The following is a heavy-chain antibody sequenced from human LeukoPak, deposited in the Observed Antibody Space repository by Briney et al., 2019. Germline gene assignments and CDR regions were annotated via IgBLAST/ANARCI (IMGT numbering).Heavy chain of an antibody. V-gene: IGHV3-21*01. J-gene: IGHJ5*02. D-gene: IGHD2-2*01. CDR2: TSTRRSHK. CDR3: AREILEDCTSPSRYGFAP. CDR1: GFTFSTYS. Sequence: AGYLRLSGVGYGFTFSTYSMNCVSQAPGKGLEWVSSTSTRRSHKYHADYVKGRFTISRDNAHNSLFLQMNSVRAEDTARYYCAREILEDCTSPSRYGFAPWGEGTLVTVSS.